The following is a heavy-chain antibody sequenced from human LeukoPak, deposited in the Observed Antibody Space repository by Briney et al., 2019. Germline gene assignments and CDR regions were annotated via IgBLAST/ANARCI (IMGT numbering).Heavy chain of an antibody. CDR2: IIPNLGTT. J-gene: IGHJ4*02. D-gene: IGHD3-22*01. CDR3: ATTNDGGGYQWGDFFDF. Sequence: GASVKVSCKASGYTFSAHHIHWVRQAPGQGLEWMGRIIPNLGTTNRAQNFQDRVTLTADKSTNTAYMELTSLTSDDTAVYYCATTNDGGGYQWGDFFDFWGQGTLVTVSS. V-gene: IGHV1-69*08. CDR1: GYTFSAHH.